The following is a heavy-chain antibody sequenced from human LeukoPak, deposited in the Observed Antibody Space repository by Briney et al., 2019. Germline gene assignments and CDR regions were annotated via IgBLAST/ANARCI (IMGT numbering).Heavy chain of an antibody. V-gene: IGHV4-34*01. CDR2: INHSGST. J-gene: IGHJ4*02. Sequence: SETLSLTCAVYGGSFSGYYWSWIRQPPGKGLEWIGEINHSGSTNYNPSLKSRVTISVDTSKNQFSLKLSSVTAADTAVYYCARHWGRSGGSCYRYWGQGTLVTVPS. D-gene: IGHD2-15*01. CDR3: ARHWGRSGGSCYRY. CDR1: GGSFSGYY.